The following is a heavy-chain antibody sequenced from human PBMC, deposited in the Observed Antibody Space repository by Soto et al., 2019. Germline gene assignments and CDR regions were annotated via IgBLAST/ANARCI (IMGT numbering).Heavy chain of an antibody. CDR2: INHSGST. J-gene: IGHJ4*02. CDR1: GGSFSGYY. V-gene: IGHV4-34*01. CDR3: ARSPYNWNDGFYFDY. Sequence: SETLSLTCAVYGGSFSGYYWSWIRQPRGKGLEWIGEINHSGSTNYNPSLKSRVTISVDTSKNQFSLKLSSVTAADTAVYYCARSPYNWNDGFYFDYWGQGTLVTVSS. D-gene: IGHD1-20*01.